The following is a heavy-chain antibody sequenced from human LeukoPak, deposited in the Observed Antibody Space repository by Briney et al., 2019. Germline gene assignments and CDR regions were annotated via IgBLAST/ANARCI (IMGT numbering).Heavy chain of an antibody. CDR1: GYTFTSYG. V-gene: IGHV1-18*01. J-gene: IGHJ5*02. CDR3: ARWAGVVIINGWFEP. D-gene: IGHD3-3*01. CDR2: ISAYNGNT. Sequence: ASVKVSCKASGYTFTSYGISWVRQAPGQGLEWMGWISAYNGNTNYAQKLQGRVTMTTDTSTSTAYIELRSLRSDDTAVYYCARWAGVVIINGWFEPWGQGTLVTVSS.